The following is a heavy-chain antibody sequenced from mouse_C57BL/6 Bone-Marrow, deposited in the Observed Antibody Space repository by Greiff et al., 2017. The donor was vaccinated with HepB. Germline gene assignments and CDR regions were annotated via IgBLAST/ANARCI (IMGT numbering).Heavy chain of an antibody. V-gene: IGHV2-5*01. J-gene: IGHJ4*01. D-gene: IGHD1-1*01. CDR1: GFSLTSYG. CDR3: AKKGLRSQPTAPYAMDY. Sequence: QVQLQQSGPGLVQPSQSLSITCTVSGFSLTSYGVHWVRQSPGKGLEWLGVIWRGGSTDYNAAFMSRLSITKDNSKSQVFFKMNSLQADDTAIYYCAKKGLRSQPTAPYAMDYWGQGTSVTVSS. CDR2: IWRGGST.